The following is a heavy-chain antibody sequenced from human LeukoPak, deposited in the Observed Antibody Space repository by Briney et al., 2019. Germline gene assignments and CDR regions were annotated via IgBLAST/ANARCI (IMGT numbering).Heavy chain of an antibody. Sequence: SETLSLTCTVSGGSIRSYYWSWIRQPPGKGLEWIGYIYYSGSTNYNPSLKSRVTISVDTSKNQFSLKLSSVTAADTAVYYCARGLRRTVTTFGFEDYWGQGTLVTVSS. CDR1: GGSIRSYY. V-gene: IGHV4-59*01. J-gene: IGHJ4*02. CDR2: IYYSGST. D-gene: IGHD3-16*01. CDR3: ARGLRRTVTTFGFEDY.